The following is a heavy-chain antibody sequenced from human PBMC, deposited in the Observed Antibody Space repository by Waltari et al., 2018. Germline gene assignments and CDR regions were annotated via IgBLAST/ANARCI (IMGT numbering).Heavy chain of an antibody. Sequence: EVHLAESGGGVVQPGGSLRLSCAGSGFRFGDYWMHGVSQAPGTGLEGVSRINVEGGYISYGDSVNGRFTIARDNAKNTVFLQLNSLRAEDTAVYYCARKAGSGYPYGPFYYDNWGQGTLVTVSS. V-gene: IGHV3-74*01. CDR1: GFRFGDYW. D-gene: IGHD5-18*01. J-gene: IGHJ4*02. CDR3: ARKAGSGYPYGPFYYDN. CDR2: INVEGGYI.